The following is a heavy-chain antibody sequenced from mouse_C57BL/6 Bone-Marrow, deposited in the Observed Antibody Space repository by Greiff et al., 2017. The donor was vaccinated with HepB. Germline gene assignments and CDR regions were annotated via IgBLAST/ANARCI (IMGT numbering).Heavy chain of an antibody. CDR1: GYAFSSSW. J-gene: IGHJ2*01. V-gene: IGHV1-82*01. D-gene: IGHD1-1*01. CDR2: IYPGDGDT. CDR3: AYGSSLDY. Sequence: VKLQESGPELVKPGASVKISCKASGYAFSSSWMNWVKQRPGKGLEWIGRIYPGDGDTNYNGKFKGKATLTADKSSSTAYMQLSSLTSEDSAVYFCAYGSSLDYWGQGTTLTVSS.